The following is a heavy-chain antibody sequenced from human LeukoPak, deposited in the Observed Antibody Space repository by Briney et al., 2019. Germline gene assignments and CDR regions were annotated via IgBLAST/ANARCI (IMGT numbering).Heavy chain of an antibody. V-gene: IGHV3-7*01. D-gene: IGHD1-26*01. Sequence: GGTLRLSCAASGFTFSSYGVSWVRQAPGKGLEWVANIKQDGGEIYYVDSVKGRFTISRDNAKNSLYLQMNSLTAEDTAVYYCARDKIVGATHFDYWGQGTLVTVSS. J-gene: IGHJ4*02. CDR3: ARDKIVGATHFDY. CDR1: GFTFSSYG. CDR2: IKQDGGEI.